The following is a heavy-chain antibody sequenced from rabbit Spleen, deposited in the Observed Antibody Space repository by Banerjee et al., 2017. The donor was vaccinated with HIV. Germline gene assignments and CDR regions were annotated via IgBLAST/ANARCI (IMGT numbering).Heavy chain of an antibody. V-gene: IGHV1S45*01. CDR3: ARYVNGDWNAATL. CDR1: GFSFSGSYY. D-gene: IGHD2-1*01. CDR2: IYTGSSGST. Sequence: QEQLVESGGGLVKPGASLTLTCTASGFSFSGSYYMCWVRQAPGKGLEWIACIYTGSSGSTYYASWAKGRFTISKTSSTTVTLQMTSLTAADTATYFCARYVNGDWNAATLWGQGTLVTVS. J-gene: IGHJ3*01.